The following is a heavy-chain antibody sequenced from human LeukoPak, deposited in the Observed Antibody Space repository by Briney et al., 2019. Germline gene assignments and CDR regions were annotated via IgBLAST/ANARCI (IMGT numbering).Heavy chain of an antibody. CDR3: VRDRARERYYYDSSGYYGYFDY. V-gene: IGHV1-18*01. Sequence: ASVKVSCKASGYTFTSYGISWVRQAPRQGLEWMGWISGYNGNTNYAQKLQGRVTMTTDTSTSTAYMELRSLRSDDTAVYYCVRDRARERYYYDSSGYYGYFDYWGQGTLVTVSS. CDR1: GYTFTSYG. CDR2: ISGYNGNT. D-gene: IGHD3-22*01. J-gene: IGHJ4*02.